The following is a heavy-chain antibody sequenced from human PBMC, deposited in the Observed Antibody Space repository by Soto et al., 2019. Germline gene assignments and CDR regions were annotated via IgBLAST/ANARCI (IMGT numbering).Heavy chain of an antibody. V-gene: IGHV4-31*03. Sequence: QVQLQESGPGLVKPSQTLSLTCTVSGGSISSGGYYWSWIRQHPGKGLEWIGYIYYSGSTHYNPSLKSRVTISVDTSKNQFSLKLSSVTAADTAVYYCATGTEGSGYEVFDYWGQGTLVTVSS. CDR1: GGSISSGGYY. J-gene: IGHJ4*02. D-gene: IGHD3-22*01. CDR3: ATGTEGSGYEVFDY. CDR2: IYYSGST.